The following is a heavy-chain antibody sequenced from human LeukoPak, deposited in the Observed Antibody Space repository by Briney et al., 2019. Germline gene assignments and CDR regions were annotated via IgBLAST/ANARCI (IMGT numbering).Heavy chain of an antibody. J-gene: IGHJ4*02. CDR3: VKVTWTVAVPY. Sequence: GGSLRLSCAASGFTFSNYWMSWVRQAPGKGLEWVAHIKQDGSEKYYADSVKGRFTISRDNAKNSLYLQMNSLRAEDTALYYCVKVTWTVAVPYWGQGTLVTVSS. D-gene: IGHD6-19*01. CDR1: GFTFSNYW. CDR2: IKQDGSEK. V-gene: IGHV3-7*05.